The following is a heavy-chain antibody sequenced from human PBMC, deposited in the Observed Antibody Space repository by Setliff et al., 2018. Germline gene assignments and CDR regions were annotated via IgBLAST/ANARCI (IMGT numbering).Heavy chain of an antibody. CDR2: IHNSGST. CDR1: SGSFSSYS. V-gene: IGHV4-4*07. Sequence: PSETLSLTCTVSSGSFSSYSWTWIRQPAGKGLEWIGRIHNSGSTNYNSYLESRVIISIDNSKTQLTLKLSSVTAADTAMYFCARDNWVMVQTHNYYYMDVWGKGTTVTVSS. CDR3: ARDNWVMVQTHNYYYMDV. D-gene: IGHD7-27*01. J-gene: IGHJ6*03.